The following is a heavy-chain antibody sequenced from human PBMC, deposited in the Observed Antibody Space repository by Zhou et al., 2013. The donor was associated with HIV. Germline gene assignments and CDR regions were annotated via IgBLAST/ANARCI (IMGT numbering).Heavy chain of an antibody. D-gene: IGHD6-19*01. J-gene: IGHJ4*02. CDR1: GYFFSEFY. CDR2: INPKTGKA. CDR3: VRDGGPVEFDH. Sequence: QVQLVQSGPEVKEPGASVKVSCKGSGYFFSEFYTHWVRQAPGHGPEWMGFINPKTGKAKYAEKFQDRVSLSRDTSMRTTYMELTRLTFDDSAIYYCVRDGGPVEFDHWGQGTPVHRLF. V-gene: IGHV1-2*02.